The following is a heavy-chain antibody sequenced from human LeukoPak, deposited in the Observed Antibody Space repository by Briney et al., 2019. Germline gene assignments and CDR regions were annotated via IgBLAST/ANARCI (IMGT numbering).Heavy chain of an antibody. J-gene: IGHJ4*02. Sequence: SETLSLTCTVSGGSISSYYWSWIRQPPGKGLEWIGFIYYSGSTNYNPSLKSRVTISVDTSKNQFSLKLSSVTAADTAVYYCAGRGSSTSTDYWGQGALVIVSS. V-gene: IGHV4-59*08. CDR1: GGSISSYY. CDR2: IYYSGST. D-gene: IGHD2-2*01. CDR3: AGRGSSTSTDY.